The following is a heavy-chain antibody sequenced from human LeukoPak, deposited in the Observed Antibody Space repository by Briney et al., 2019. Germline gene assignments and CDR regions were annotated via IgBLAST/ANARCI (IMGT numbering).Heavy chain of an antibody. J-gene: IGHJ6*03. D-gene: IGHD3-16*01. Sequence: PGGSLRLSCAASGFTFSSYWMSWVRQAPGKGLEWVANIKQDGSEKYYVDSVKGRFTISRDNAKNSLYLQMNSLRAGDTAVYYCARDDYVWGVNYYYYYMDVWGKGTTVTVSS. CDR1: GFTFSSYW. CDR3: ARDDYVWGVNYYYYYMDV. V-gene: IGHV3-7*01. CDR2: IKQDGSEK.